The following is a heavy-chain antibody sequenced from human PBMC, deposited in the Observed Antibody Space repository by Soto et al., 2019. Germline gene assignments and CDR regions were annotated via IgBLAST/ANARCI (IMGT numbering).Heavy chain of an antibody. Sequence: QITLKESGPTLVKPTQTLTLTCTFSGFSLTSNAVGVGWFRQPPGKALEWLALIYWDDDNHYSPSLKSRLTFTNDTSKNQVVLIMTNMDPVDTATYYCAHGSGWLFDFWGQGTLVTVSS. CDR1: GFSLTSNAVG. D-gene: IGHD6-19*01. J-gene: IGHJ4*02. V-gene: IGHV2-5*02. CDR3: AHGSGWLFDF. CDR2: IYWDDDN.